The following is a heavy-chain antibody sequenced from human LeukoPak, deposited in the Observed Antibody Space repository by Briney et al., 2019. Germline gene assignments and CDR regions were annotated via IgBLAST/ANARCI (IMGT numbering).Heavy chain of an antibody. CDR2: VRDKGHSYAT. D-gene: IGHD3/OR15-3a*01. Sequence: VGSLRLSRAASRFTLSDSPIHWVRQASGKGVEWVGRVRDKGHSYATGYAASVKGRFIISRDDSKNTAYLQMNSLKTEDTAMYYCARQPQGTGTVDYWGQGTLVTVSS. J-gene: IGHJ4*02. V-gene: IGHV3-73*01. CDR3: ARQPQGTGTVDY. CDR1: RFTLSDSP.